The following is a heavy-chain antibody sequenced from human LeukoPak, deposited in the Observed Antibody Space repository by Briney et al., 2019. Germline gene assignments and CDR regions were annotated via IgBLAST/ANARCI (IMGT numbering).Heavy chain of an antibody. CDR1: GGPISSYY. V-gene: IGHV4-59*12. D-gene: IGHD5-12*01. CDR2: IYYSGST. J-gene: IGHJ5*02. Sequence: SETLSLTCTVSGGPISSYYWSWIRQPPGKGLEWIGYIYYSGSTNYNPSLKSRVTISVDTSKNQFSLKLSSVTAADTAVYYCAREGVLATDNNWFDPWGQGTLVTVSS. CDR3: AREGVLATDNNWFDP.